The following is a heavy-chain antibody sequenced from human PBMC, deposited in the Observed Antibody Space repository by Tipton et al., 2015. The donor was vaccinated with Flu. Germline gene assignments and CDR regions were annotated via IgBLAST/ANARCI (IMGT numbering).Heavy chain of an antibody. V-gene: IGHV3-23*04. J-gene: IGHJ6*02. CDR1: GFTFSSYA. D-gene: IGHD3-10*01. CDR3: AKWYSRHRYYYGPGNYDYYYYGMDV. Sequence: VQLVQSGGGVVQPGRSLRLSCAASGFTFSSYAMHWVRQAPGKGLEWVSGISDSGGSTYYADSVKGRFTISRDNSKNTLYLQMNSLRGEDTAVYYCAKWYSRHRYYYGPGNYDYYYYGMDVWGQGTTVTVSS. CDR2: ISDSGGST.